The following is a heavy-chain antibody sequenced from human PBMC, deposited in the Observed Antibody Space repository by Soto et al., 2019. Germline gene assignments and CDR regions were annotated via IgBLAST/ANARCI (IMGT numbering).Heavy chain of an antibody. CDR1: GFIFSTYA. CDR2: ISSSGDSA. J-gene: IGHJ3*02. D-gene: IGHD4-17*01. Sequence: LRLSCAASGFIFSTYAMNWVRQAPGKGLEWVSAISSSGDSAYYAESVRGRFTISRDNSINTLYLQMRSLRPEDTAVYYCAHPRGYGVFDAVDIWGQGTMVTVS. CDR3: AHPRGYGVFDAVDI. V-gene: IGHV3-23*01.